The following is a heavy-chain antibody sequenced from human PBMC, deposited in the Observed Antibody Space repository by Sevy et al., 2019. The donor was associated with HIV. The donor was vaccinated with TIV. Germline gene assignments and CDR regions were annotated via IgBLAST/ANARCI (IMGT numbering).Heavy chain of an antibody. J-gene: IGHJ6*03. CDR3: AAVALTFGGDPYENHHFMHV. CDR2: ISYDGRGK. Sequence: GGSLRLSCAASGFTFSSYDMHWVRQAPGKGLEWVAVISYDGRGKHYADSVKGRFTISRDNAKNTLYLQMNSLRVEDSTVFYCAAVALTFGGDPYENHHFMHVWGRGTRVTVSS. V-gene: IGHV3-30*03. D-gene: IGHD3-16*01. CDR1: GFTFSSYD.